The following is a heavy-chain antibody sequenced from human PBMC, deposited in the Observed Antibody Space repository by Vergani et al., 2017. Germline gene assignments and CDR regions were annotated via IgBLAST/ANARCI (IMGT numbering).Heavy chain of an antibody. CDR2: IYTSGST. Sequence: QVQLQESGPGLVKPSQTLSLTCTVSGGSISSGSYYWSWIRQPAGKGLEWIGRIYTSGSTNYNPSLKSRVTMSVDTSKNQFSLKLSSVTAADTAVYYCARSLQRYNWFDPGGQGTLVTVSS. CDR1: GGSISSGSYY. V-gene: IGHV4-61*02. D-gene: IGHD5-18*01. J-gene: IGHJ5*02. CDR3: ARSLQRYNWFDP.